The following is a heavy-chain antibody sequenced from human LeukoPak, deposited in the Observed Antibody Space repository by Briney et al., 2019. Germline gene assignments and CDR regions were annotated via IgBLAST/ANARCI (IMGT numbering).Heavy chain of an antibody. Sequence: SETLSLTCTVSGGSISSYYWSWIRQPAGKGLEWIGRIYTSGSTNYNPSLKSRVTMSVDTSKNQFSLKLSSVTAADTAVYYCAREIGSYDYVWGSYRRREYYFDYWGQGTLVTVSS. V-gene: IGHV4-4*07. D-gene: IGHD3-16*02. CDR3: AREIGSYDYVWGSYRRREYYFDY. J-gene: IGHJ4*02. CDR2: IYTSGST. CDR1: GGSISSYY.